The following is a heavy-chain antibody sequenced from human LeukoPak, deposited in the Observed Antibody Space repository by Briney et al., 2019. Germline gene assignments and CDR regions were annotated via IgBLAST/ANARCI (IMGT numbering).Heavy chain of an antibody. CDR1: GGSISSSSYY. D-gene: IGHD5-24*01. J-gene: IGHJ4*02. Sequence: PSETLSLTCTVSGGSISSSSYYWGWIRQPPGKGLEWIGSIYYSRSTYYNPSLKSRVTISVDTSKNQFSLKLSSVTAADTAVYYCARSRWLQLPFDYWGQGTLVTVSS. CDR2: IYYSRST. V-gene: IGHV4-39*01. CDR3: ARSRWLQLPFDY.